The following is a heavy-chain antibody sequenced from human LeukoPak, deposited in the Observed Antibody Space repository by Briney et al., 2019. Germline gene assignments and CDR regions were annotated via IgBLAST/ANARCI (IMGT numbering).Heavy chain of an antibody. CDR2: IYYSGST. J-gene: IGHJ5*02. V-gene: IGHV4-59*01. CDR1: GGSISSYY. D-gene: IGHD2-2*01. CDR3: ARVVVVPAAINWFDP. Sequence: PSETLSLICTVSGGSISSYYWSWIRQPAGKGLEWIGYIYYSGSTNYNPSLKSRVTISVDTSKNQFSLKLSSVTAADTAVYYCARVVVVPAAINWFDPWGQGTLVTVSS.